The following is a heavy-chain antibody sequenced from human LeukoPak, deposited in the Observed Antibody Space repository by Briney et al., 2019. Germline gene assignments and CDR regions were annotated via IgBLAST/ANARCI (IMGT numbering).Heavy chain of an antibody. CDR1: GYTFTSYD. CDR2: IIPIFGTA. Sequence: SVKVSCKASGYTFTSYDINWVRQAPGQGLEWMGGIIPIFGTANYAQKFQGRVTITTDESTSTAYMELSSLRSEDTAVYYCARRGGYSYGYYNYYYMDVWGKGTTVTVSS. V-gene: IGHV1-69*05. J-gene: IGHJ6*03. CDR3: ARRGGYSYGYYNYYYMDV. D-gene: IGHD5-18*01.